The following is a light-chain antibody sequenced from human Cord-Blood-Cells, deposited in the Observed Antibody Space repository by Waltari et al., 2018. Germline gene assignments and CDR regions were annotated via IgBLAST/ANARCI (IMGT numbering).Light chain of an antibody. CDR3: QQYNNWPPDT. V-gene: IGKV3-15*01. Sequence: EIVMTQSPATLSVSPGERATLSCRASQSVSSNLAWYQQKPGQAPRLLLNGASTRATGIPAGCSGRRSGAEFTLTISSLQSEDVAVYYCQQYNNWPPDTFGPGTKVDIK. CDR2: GAS. J-gene: IGKJ3*01. CDR1: QSVSSN.